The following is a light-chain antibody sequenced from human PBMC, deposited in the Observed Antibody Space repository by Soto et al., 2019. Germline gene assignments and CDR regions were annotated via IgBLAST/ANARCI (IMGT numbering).Light chain of an antibody. Sequence: QSVLTQPPSVSGTPGQRVTVSCSGSSSNIGTNTVTWYQQLPGTAPKVLIYNDDQRPTGVPDRFSGSRSGTSASLAISGLQSEAEADYYCATWDDSLHEVVFGGGTKVTVL. CDR3: ATWDDSLHEVV. J-gene: IGLJ2*01. V-gene: IGLV1-44*01. CDR1: SSNIGTNT. CDR2: NDD.